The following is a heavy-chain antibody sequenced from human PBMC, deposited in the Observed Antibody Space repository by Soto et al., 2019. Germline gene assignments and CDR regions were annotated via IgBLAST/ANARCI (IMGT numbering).Heavy chain of an antibody. Sequence: GSLTLSCAESGFTFSSYVLHSVRQASGKGLEWGAVIWYDGSNKYYADSVKGRFTISRDNSKNTLYLQMNSLRAEDTAVYYCARAGGSGWRDAFDIWGQGTMVTVSS. J-gene: IGHJ3*02. CDR1: GFTFSSYV. CDR3: ARAGGSGWRDAFDI. CDR2: IWYDGSNK. V-gene: IGHV3-33*01. D-gene: IGHD6-19*01.